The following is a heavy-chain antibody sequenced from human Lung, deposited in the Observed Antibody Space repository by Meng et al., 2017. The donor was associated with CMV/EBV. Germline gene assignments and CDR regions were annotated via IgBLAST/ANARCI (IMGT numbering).Heavy chain of an antibody. CDR1: GFTFSGFA. CDR3: TRRGPAAMGGMDV. D-gene: IGHD2-2*01. J-gene: IGHJ6*02. Sequence: GESPKIPRAAPGFTFSGFAMHWVRQASGKGLEWVGRIRSKTNCYATAYAASVKGRFTISRDDSKNTAYLQMNSLKTEDTAVYYCTRRGPAAMGGMDVWGQGTTVXVSS. V-gene: IGHV3-73*01. CDR2: IRSKTNCYAT.